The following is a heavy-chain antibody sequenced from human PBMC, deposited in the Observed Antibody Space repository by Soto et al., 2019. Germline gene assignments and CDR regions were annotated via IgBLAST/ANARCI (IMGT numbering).Heavy chain of an antibody. J-gene: IGHJ6*03. Sequence: GGSLRLSCAASGFTFSSYSMNWVRQAPGKGLEWVSSISSSSSYIYYADSVKGRFTISRDNAKNSLYLQMNSLRAEDTAVYYCARDATFLVAATAGSYHMDVWGQGSKVPVSS. CDR3: ARDATFLVAATAGSYHMDV. D-gene: IGHD2-15*01. V-gene: IGHV3-21*01. CDR2: ISSSSSYI. CDR1: GFTFSSYS.